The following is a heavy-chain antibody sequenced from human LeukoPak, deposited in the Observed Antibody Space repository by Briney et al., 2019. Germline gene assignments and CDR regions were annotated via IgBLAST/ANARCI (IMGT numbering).Heavy chain of an antibody. CDR3: ARQRVSSSPPGEFDY. V-gene: IGHV5-51*01. J-gene: IGHJ4*02. CDR2: IYPRDSDT. D-gene: IGHD6-6*01. Sequence: GEPLKISCKGSGYKFTNYWIAWVRQMPGQGLEWLGIIYPRDSDTRYSPSFQGQVTISADKSISTAYLQWSSLKASDTAMYYCARQRVSSSPPGEFDYWGQGTLVTVSS. CDR1: GYKFTNYW.